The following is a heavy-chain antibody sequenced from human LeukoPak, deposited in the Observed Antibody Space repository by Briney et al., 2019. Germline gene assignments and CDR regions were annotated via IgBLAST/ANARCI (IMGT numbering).Heavy chain of an antibody. CDR1: GGSISSGSYY. V-gene: IGHV4-61*02. CDR3: ARFLVGATTSFDY. D-gene: IGHD1-26*01. CDR2: IYTSGST. Sequence: PSETLPLTCTVSGGSISSGSYYWSWIRQPAGKGLEWIGRIYTSGSTNYNPSLKSRVTISVDTSKNQFSLKLSSVTAADTAVYYCARFLVGATTSFDYWGQGTLVTVSS. J-gene: IGHJ4*02.